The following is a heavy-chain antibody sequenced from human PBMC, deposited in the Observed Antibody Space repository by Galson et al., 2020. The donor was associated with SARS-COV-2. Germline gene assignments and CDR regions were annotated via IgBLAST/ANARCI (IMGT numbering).Heavy chain of an antibody. V-gene: IGHV3-30*18. CDR2: ISYHGSNL. CDR3: VKGGGDAGGGDFDY. Sequence: GGSLRLSCAASGFTFSNSGMHWVRQAPGKGLERVALISYHGSNLYYADSVEGRFTISRDNFRNTVVLEMNSLRTEDTAVYYCVKGGGDAGGGDFDYWCQGTLGTVSS. CDR1: GFTFSNSG. D-gene: IGHD2-21*01. J-gene: IGHJ4*02.